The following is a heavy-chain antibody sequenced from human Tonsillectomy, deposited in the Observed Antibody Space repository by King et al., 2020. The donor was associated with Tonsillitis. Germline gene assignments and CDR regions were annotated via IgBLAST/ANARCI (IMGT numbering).Heavy chain of an antibody. CDR1: GGSISSGGYS. V-gene: IGHV4-30-4*07. Sequence: QLQESGPGLVKPSQTLSLTCAVSGGSISSGGYSWSWIRQPPGKGLEWIGYIYYSGSTYYNPSLKSRVTISVDTSKNQFSLKLSSVPAADTAVYYCARRRDYYDSSGYYFDYWGQGTLVTVSS. J-gene: IGHJ4*02. CDR2: IYYSGST. CDR3: ARRRDYYDSSGYYFDY. D-gene: IGHD3-22*01.